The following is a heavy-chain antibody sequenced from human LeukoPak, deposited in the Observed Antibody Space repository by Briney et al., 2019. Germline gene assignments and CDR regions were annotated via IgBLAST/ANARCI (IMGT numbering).Heavy chain of an antibody. CDR2: INHSGST. V-gene: IGHV4-34*01. Sequence: PSETLSLTCAVYGGSFSGYYWSWIRQPQGRGWSGLGEINHSGSTNYNPSLKSRVTISVDTSKNQFSLKLSSVTAADTAVYYCATGTTVTNYWGQGTLVTVSS. D-gene: IGHD4-4*01. CDR3: ATGTTVTNY. J-gene: IGHJ4*02. CDR1: GGSFSGYY.